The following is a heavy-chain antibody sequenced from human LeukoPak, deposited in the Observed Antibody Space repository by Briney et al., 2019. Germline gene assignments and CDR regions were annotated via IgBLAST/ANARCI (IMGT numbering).Heavy chain of an antibody. J-gene: IGHJ5*02. CDR2: IYTSGST. CDR1: GGSISSGGYY. CDR3: AREGTDNWSDP. Sequence: SETLSLTCTVSGGSISSGGYYWSWIRQPAGKGLEWIGRIYTSGSTNYNPSLKSRVTMSVDTSKNQFSLKLSSVTAADTAAYYCAREGTDNWSDPWGQGTLVTVSS. V-gene: IGHV4-61*02. D-gene: IGHD3/OR15-3a*01.